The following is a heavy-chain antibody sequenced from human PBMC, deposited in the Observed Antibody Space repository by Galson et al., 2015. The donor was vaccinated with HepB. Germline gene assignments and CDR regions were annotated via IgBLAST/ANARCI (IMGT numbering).Heavy chain of an antibody. D-gene: IGHD3-10*01. J-gene: IGHJ4*02. CDR1: RYSFTSNA. Sequence: SVKVSCKASRYSFTSNAMNWVRQAPGQGLEWMGWINTNTRNPTYAQGFTGRFVLSLDTSVSTAYLQISSLKAEDTAVYYCARDAGLGELLLPQYYFDSWGQGTLVTVSS. V-gene: IGHV7-4-1*02. CDR2: INTNTRNP. CDR3: ARDAGLGELLLPQYYFDS.